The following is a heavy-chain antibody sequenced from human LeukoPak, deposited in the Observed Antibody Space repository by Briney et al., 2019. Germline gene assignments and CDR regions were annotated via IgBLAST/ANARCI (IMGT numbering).Heavy chain of an antibody. J-gene: IGHJ5*02. CDR2: INHSGST. Sequence: PSETLSLTCAVYGGSFSGYYWSWIRQPPGKGLEWIGEINHSGSTNYNPSLKSRVTISVDTSKNQFSLKLSSVTAADTAVYYCARGDCSGGSCYFNWFDPWGQGTLVTVFS. V-gene: IGHV4-34*01. CDR3: ARGDCSGGSCYFNWFDP. CDR1: GGSFSGYY. D-gene: IGHD2-15*01.